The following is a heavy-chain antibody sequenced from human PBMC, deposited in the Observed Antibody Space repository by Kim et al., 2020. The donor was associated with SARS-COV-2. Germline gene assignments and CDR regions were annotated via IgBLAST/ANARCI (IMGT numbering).Heavy chain of an antibody. CDR2: FDPEDGET. J-gene: IGHJ6*02. CDR3: ATAPAYVQLERGYGMDV. D-gene: IGHD1-1*01. V-gene: IGHV1-24*01. Sequence: ASVKVSCKVSGYTLTELSMHWVRQAPGKGLEWMGGFDPEDGETIYAQKFQGRVTMTEDTSTDTAYMELSSLRSEDTAVYYCATAPAYVQLERGYGMDVWGQGAPVTGSS. CDR1: GYTLTELS.